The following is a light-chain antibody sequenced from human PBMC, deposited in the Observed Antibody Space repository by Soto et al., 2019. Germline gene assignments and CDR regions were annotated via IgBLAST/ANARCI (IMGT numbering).Light chain of an antibody. CDR3: AAWDDSLNGYV. CDR2: TNN. Sequence: QSVLTQPPSASVTPGQRVTISCSGSSSNIGSNTVNWYQQLPGTAPKLLIYTNNQRPSGVPDRFSGSKSGTSASLAISWLQSEDEADYYCAAWDDSLNGYVFGTGTKVTVL. CDR1: SSNIGSNT. V-gene: IGLV1-44*01. J-gene: IGLJ1*01.